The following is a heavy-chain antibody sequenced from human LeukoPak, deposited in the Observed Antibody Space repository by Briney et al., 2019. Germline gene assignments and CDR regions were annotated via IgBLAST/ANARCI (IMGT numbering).Heavy chain of an antibody. D-gene: IGHD3-10*01. CDR2: ISNSGSII. CDR3: ARGARFGELLNYYYYYYMDV. V-gene: IGHV3-48*03. J-gene: IGHJ6*03. CDR1: GFTFSSYE. Sequence: GGSLRLSCAASGFTFSSYEMNWVRQAPGKGLKWVSYISNSGSIIYYADSVKGRFTISRDNAKNSLYLQMNSLRAEDTAVFYCARGARFGELLNYYYYYYMDVWGKGTTVTISS.